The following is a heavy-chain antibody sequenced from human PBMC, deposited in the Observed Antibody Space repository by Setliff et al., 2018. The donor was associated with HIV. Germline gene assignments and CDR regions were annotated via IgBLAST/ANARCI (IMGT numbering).Heavy chain of an antibody. D-gene: IGHD1-26*01. CDR2: IFPGDSDV. V-gene: IGHV5-51*01. J-gene: IGHJ3*02. CDR3: ARFRYSGSYYVGDAFDI. Sequence: PGESLKISCKGSGYNFTSPWIGWVRQMPGRGLEWMAIIFPGDSDVRKSPSFQGQVTISADKSIDTAYLQWSSLKASDTAMYYCARFRYSGSYYVGDAFDIWGQGTMVTVSS. CDR1: GYNFTSPW.